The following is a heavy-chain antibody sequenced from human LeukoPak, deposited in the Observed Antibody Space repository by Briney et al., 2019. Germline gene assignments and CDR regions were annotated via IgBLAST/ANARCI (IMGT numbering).Heavy chain of an antibody. D-gene: IGHD6-13*01. CDR1: GGSFSGYY. V-gene: IGHV4-34*01. Sequence: KPTETLSLTCAVYGGSFSGYYWSWIRQPPGKGLEWIGEINHSGSTNYNPSLKSQVTISVDTSKNQFSLKLSSVTAADTAVYYCARGRGDSSSWYSYYYYYMDVWGKGTTVTVSS. CDR2: INHSGST. J-gene: IGHJ6*03. CDR3: ARGRGDSSSWYSYYYYYMDV.